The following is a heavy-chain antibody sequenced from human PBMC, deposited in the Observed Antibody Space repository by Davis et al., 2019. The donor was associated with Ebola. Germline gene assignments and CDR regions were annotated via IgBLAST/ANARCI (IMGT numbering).Heavy chain of an antibody. D-gene: IGHD1-1*01. J-gene: IGHJ4*02. CDR3: ARAQFPTTSDH. Sequence: ASVKVSCKASGYTFTSYGITWVRQAPGQGLEWMGWINPHNGNTNYAQNVQGRVIMTSDTATTTAYMEAGSLRSDDTAVYYCARAQFPTTSDHWGQGTLVTVSS. V-gene: IGHV1-18*04. CDR2: INPHNGNT. CDR1: GYTFTSYG.